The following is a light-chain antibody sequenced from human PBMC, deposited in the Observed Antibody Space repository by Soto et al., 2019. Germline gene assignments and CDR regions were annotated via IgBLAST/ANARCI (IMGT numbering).Light chain of an antibody. CDR2: ATS. CDR3: QQYNSYSWT. Sequence: MNMSPSALSASERDRVTITCRASQGIRNDLGWYQQKPGKAPNLLIYATSSLQGGVPSRFSGSGSGTEFTLTISSLQPDDFATYYCQQYNSYSWTVGQGTKVDIK. J-gene: IGKJ1*01. V-gene: IGKV1-17*01. CDR1: QGIRND.